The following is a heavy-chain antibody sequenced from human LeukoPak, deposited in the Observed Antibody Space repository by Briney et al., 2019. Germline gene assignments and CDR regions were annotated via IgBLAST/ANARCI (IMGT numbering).Heavy chain of an antibody. CDR3: ARDSSSVYYDFWGGYPDY. J-gene: IGHJ4*02. CDR1: GYTFTSYG. D-gene: IGHD3-3*01. CDR2: ISAYNGNT. Sequence: GASVKVSCKASGYTFTSYGISWVRQAPGQGLEWMGWISAYNGNTNYAQKLQGRVTMTTDTSTSTAYMELRSLRSDDTAVYYCARDSSSVYYDFWGGYPDYWGQGTLVTVSS. V-gene: IGHV1-18*01.